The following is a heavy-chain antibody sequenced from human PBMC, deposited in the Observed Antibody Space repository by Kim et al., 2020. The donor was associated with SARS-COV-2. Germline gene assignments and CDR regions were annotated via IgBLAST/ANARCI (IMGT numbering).Heavy chain of an antibody. V-gene: IGHV4-34*01. CDR3: ARGIKLWFGEIYGMDV. CDR2: INHSGST. CDR1: GGSFSGYY. J-gene: IGHJ6*02. Sequence: SETLSLTCAVYGGSFSGYYWSWIRQPPGKGLEWIGEINHSGSTNYNPSLKSRVTISVDTSKNQFSLKLSSVTAADTAVYYCARGIKLWFGEIYGMDVWGQGTTVTVSS. D-gene: IGHD3-10*01.